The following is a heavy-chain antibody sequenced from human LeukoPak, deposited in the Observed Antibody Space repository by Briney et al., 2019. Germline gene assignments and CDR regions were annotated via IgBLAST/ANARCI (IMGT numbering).Heavy chain of an antibody. CDR3: ARTLYVVVPAAFSDHDAFDI. Sequence: ASVKVSCKVSGYTLTELSMHWVRQAPGQGLEWMGWINPNSGGTNYAQKFQGRVTMTRDTSISTAYMELSRLRSDDTAVYYCARTLYVVVPAAFSDHDAFDIWGQGTMVTVSS. CDR1: GYTLTELS. V-gene: IGHV1-2*02. J-gene: IGHJ3*02. D-gene: IGHD2-2*01. CDR2: INPNSGGT.